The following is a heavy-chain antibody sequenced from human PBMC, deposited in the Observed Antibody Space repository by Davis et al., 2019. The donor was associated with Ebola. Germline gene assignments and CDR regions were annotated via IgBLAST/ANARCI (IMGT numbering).Heavy chain of an antibody. V-gene: IGHV4-59*12. D-gene: IGHD2/OR15-2a*01. Sequence: MPSETLSLTCTVSGGSISSYYWSWIRQPPGKGLEWIGYIYYSGSTNYNPSLKSRVTISVDTSKNQFSLKLSSVTAADTAVYYCAREGDFYMSVEYWGQGILVTVSS. J-gene: IGHJ4*02. CDR1: GGSISSYY. CDR2: IYYSGST. CDR3: AREGDFYMSVEY.